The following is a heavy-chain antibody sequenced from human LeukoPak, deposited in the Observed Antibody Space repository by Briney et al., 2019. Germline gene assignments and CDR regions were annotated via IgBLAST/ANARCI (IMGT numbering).Heavy chain of an antibody. CDR2: ISGSGGST. V-gene: IGHV3-23*01. D-gene: IGHD6-6*01. Sequence: GGSLRLSCAASGFTFSSYAMSWVRQAPGKGLEWVSAISGSGGSTYYADSVKGRFTISRDNSKNTLYQQMNSLRAEDTAVYYCAKDPRYSSSSLLDYWGQGTLVTVSS. J-gene: IGHJ4*02. CDR1: GFTFSSYA. CDR3: AKDPRYSSSSLLDY.